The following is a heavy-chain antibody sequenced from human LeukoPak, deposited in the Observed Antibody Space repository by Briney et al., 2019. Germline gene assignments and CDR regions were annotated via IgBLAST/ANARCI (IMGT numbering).Heavy chain of an antibody. D-gene: IGHD4-23*01. Sequence: GGPLRPSFEAPGFTFRSFAWPWSRRAPGQGLGGWPFFGLVGINKYYADSVKGRFTISRDNSKNTLSLQMNSLRAEDTALYYCTKDLRYYYADNHSEMDEHDYWGQGTLVTVSS. J-gene: IGHJ4*02. CDR2: FGLVGINK. CDR3: TKDLRYYYADNHSEMDEHDY. V-gene: IGHV3-30*02. CDR1: GFTFRSFA.